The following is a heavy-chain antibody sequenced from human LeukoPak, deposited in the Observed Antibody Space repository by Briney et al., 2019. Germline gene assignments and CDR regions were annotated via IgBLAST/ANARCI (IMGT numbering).Heavy chain of an antibody. D-gene: IGHD3-22*01. CDR3: TKYDTSVNFDY. Sequence: GGSLRLSCAASRFSFSDSYMSWVRQAPGKGLEWVGHIKSKADGGTTDYTAPVKGRFIISRDDSKNTLYLQMNSLKTDDTAVYYCTKYDTSVNFDYWGQGTLVTVSP. CDR1: RFSFSDSY. J-gene: IGHJ4*02. V-gene: IGHV3-15*01. CDR2: IKSKADGGTT.